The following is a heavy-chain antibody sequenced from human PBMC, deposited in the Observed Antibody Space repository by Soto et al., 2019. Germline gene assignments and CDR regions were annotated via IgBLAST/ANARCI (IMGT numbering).Heavy chain of an antibody. CDR1: GGSMDGSTDY. J-gene: IGHJ5*02. Sequence: SETLSLTCSVSGGSMDGSTDYWGWIRQPPGRGLEWVGTIFYSGSTFSNPSLKSRVTISVDTSKNQFSLKLSSVTAADTAVYYCARDSDTAMVTWGQGTLVTVSS. D-gene: IGHD5-18*01. V-gene: IGHV4-39*07. CDR3: ARDSDTAMVT. CDR2: IFYSGST.